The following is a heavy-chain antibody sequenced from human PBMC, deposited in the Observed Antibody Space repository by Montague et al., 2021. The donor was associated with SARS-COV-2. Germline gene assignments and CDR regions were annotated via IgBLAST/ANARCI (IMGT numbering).Heavy chain of an antibody. CDR3: ARASGKKTIIGVVISYFDY. CDR2: IYYSGST. D-gene: IGHD3-3*01. J-gene: IGHJ4*02. Sequence: TLSLTCTVSGGSISSGGYYWSWIRQHPGKDLEWNGYIYYSGSTYYNPSLQSRVTISVDTSKNHFSLKLSSVTAADTAVYYCARASGKKTIIGVVISYFDYWGQGTLVTVSS. CDR1: GGSISSGGYY. V-gene: IGHV4-31*03.